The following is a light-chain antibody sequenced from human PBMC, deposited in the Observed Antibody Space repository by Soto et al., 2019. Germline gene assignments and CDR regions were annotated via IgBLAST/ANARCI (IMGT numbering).Light chain of an antibody. CDR2: GAS. J-gene: IGKJ4*01. CDR1: QGIGST. CDR3: QRYNSWPLS. V-gene: IGKV3-15*01. Sequence: EIVMTQSPATLSVSPGERATLSCRASQGIGSTLAWYQQKPGQTLKLLIYGASTRATGVPARFSGGGSGTEFTLTINSLQSEDFAVYYCQRYNSWPLSFGGGTKVDIK.